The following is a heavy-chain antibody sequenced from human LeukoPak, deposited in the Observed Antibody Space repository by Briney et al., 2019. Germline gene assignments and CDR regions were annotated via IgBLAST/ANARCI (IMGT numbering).Heavy chain of an antibody. V-gene: IGHV5-51*01. CDR2: IYPGDSDT. Sequence: GESLKISCMGSGYSFTSYWIGCVRQMPAKDLEWMGIIYPGDSDTRYSPSFQGQVTISADKSISTAYLQWSSLTASDTAMYYCARHRTWQSESSFLAFDIWGQGTMVTVSS. CDR1: GYSFTSYW. J-gene: IGHJ3*02. CDR3: ARHRTWQSESSFLAFDI. D-gene: IGHD3-3*01.